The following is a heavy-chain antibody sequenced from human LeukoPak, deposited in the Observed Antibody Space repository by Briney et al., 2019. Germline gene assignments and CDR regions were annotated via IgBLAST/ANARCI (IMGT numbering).Heavy chain of an antibody. CDR1: GGSFSGYY. V-gene: IGHV4-34*01. CDR2: INHSGST. D-gene: IGHD3-3*01. CDR3: ARGGIFGVVKKIKNYFDY. J-gene: IGHJ4*02. Sequence: SETLSLTCAVYGGSFSGYYWSWIRQPPGKGLEWIGEINHSGSTNYNPSLKSRVTISVDTSKNQFSLKLSSVTAADTAVYYCARGGIFGVVKKIKNYFDYWGQGTLVTVSS.